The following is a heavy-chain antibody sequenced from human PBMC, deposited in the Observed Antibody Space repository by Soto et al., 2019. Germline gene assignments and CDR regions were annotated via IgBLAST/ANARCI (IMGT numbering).Heavy chain of an antibody. CDR3: RKVVTSGIYYFDY. CDR2: INHSGST. D-gene: IGHD2-21*02. Sequence: QVQLQQGGAGLLKPSETLSLTCAVYGGSFSGYYGSGIRQPPGKGLEWIGEINHSGSTNYNPSLKSRVTISVDTSKNQFSLKLSSVTAADTAVYYCRKVVTSGIYYFDYWGQGTLVTVSS. V-gene: IGHV4-34*01. J-gene: IGHJ4*02. CDR1: GGSFSGYY.